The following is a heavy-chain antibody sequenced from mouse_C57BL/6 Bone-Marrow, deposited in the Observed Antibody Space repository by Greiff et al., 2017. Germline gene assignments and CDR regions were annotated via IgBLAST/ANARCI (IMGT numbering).Heavy chain of an antibody. Sequence: QVQLKESGAELARPGASVKLSCKASGYTFTNYGISWVKQRTGQGLEWIGEIYPRSGNTYYNAKFKGKATLTADKSSSTAYMELRSLTSEYSAVYFCARSVFAWFAYWGQGTLGTVSA. V-gene: IGHV1-81*01. CDR3: ARSVFAWFAY. J-gene: IGHJ3*01. CDR1: GYTFTNYG. CDR2: IYPRSGNT.